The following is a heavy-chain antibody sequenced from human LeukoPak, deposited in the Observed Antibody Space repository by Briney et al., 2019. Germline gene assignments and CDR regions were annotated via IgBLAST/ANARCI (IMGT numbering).Heavy chain of an antibody. Sequence: SVKVSCKASGGTSRSYAITWVRQAPGQGLEWMGRIIPILGIADYTQQLQGRVTITADKSTSTAYMELSSLRSEDTAIYYCARDLFSGYDFNQRFGYWGQGTLVTVSS. CDR2: IIPILGIA. D-gene: IGHD5-12*01. V-gene: IGHV1-69*04. CDR3: ARDLFSGYDFNQRFGY. CDR1: GGTSRSYA. J-gene: IGHJ4*02.